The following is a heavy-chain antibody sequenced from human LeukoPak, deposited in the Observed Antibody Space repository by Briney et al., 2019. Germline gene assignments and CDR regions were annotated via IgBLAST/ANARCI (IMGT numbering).Heavy chain of an antibody. CDR2: IYYTGTT. CDR3: VRDLIFSVSGGDDVFDV. J-gene: IGHJ3*01. CDR1: GVSTTLDR. Sequence: SEALSLTCTVSGVSTTLDRWSWIRQPPGTGLGWSGYIYYTGTTTYSPSIKSRVTLSVDTSKNHFSLSLSSVTSADTSVYYCVRDLIFSVSGGDDVFDVWGVGTMGTASS. D-gene: IGHD2-21*02. V-gene: IGHV4-59*01.